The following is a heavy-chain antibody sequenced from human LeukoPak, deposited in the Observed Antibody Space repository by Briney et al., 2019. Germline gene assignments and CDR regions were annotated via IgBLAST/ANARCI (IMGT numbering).Heavy chain of an antibody. J-gene: IGHJ5*02. D-gene: IGHD1-26*01. CDR3: ARVTSIVGATGNWFDP. Sequence: PSETLSLTCTVSGGSISSGSYYWSWIRQPAGKGLEWIGRIYTSGSTNYNPSLKSRVTISVDASKNQFSLKLSSVTAADTAVYYCARVTSIVGATGNWFDPWGQGTLVTVSS. V-gene: IGHV4-61*02. CDR1: GGSISSGSYY. CDR2: IYTSGST.